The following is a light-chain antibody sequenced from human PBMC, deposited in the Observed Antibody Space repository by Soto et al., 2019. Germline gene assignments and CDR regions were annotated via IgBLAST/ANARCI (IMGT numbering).Light chain of an antibody. CDR1: SSDVGAYHY. J-gene: IGLJ2*01. Sequence: QSALTQPASVSGSPGQSITISCTGTSSDVGAYHYVSWYQQHPGKAPKLMIYDVSNRPSGLSNRFSGSKSGNTASLTISGLQAEDEADYYCSSYTRSSTLVFGGGTQLTVL. CDR3: SSYTRSSTLV. V-gene: IGLV2-14*03. CDR2: DVS.